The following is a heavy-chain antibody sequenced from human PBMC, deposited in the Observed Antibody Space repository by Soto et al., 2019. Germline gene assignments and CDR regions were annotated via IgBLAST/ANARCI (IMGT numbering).Heavy chain of an antibody. CDR1: GFTFSSYA. CDR2: ISSNGGST. V-gene: IGHV3-64D*06. CDR3: VKSRAVAGTLYFDY. J-gene: IGHJ4*02. Sequence: LRLSCSASGFTFSSYAMHWVRQAPGKGLEYVSAISSNGGSTYYADSVKGRFTISRDNSKNTLYLQMSSLRAEDTAVYYCVKSRAVAGTLYFDYWGQGTLVTVSS. D-gene: IGHD6-19*01.